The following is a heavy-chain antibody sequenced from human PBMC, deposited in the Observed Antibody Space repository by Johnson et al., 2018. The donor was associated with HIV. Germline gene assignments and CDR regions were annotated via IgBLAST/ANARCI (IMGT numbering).Heavy chain of an antibody. V-gene: IGHV3-30*18. CDR3: AKGGGQLWFYIAFDI. D-gene: IGHD5-18*01. J-gene: IGHJ3*02. Sequence: QVQLVESGGALVQPGGSLRLSCAASGFTVTTKYMSWVRQAPGKGLEWVAVISYDGSNKYYADSVTGRVTISRDNSKNTRYLQMNSLGAEDTAVYYCAKGGGQLWFYIAFDIWGQGTMVTVSS. CDR2: ISYDGSNK. CDR1: GFTVTTKY.